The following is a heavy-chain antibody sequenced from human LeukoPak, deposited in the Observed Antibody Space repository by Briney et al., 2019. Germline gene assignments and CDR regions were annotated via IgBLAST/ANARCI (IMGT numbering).Heavy chain of an antibody. CDR1: GYTFTSYD. J-gene: IGHJ6*02. D-gene: IGHD6-19*01. Sequence: GASVKLSCKASGYTFTSYDINWVRQATGQGLEWMGWMNPNSGNTGYAQKFQGRVTMTRNTSISTAYMELSSLRSEDTAVYYCARVGAVADNYYYYGMDVWGQGTTVTVSS. V-gene: IGHV1-8*01. CDR2: MNPNSGNT. CDR3: ARVGAVADNYYYYGMDV.